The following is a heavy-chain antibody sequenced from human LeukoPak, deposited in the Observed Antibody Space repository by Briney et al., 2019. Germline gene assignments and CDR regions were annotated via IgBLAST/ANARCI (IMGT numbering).Heavy chain of an antibody. CDR1: GFTVSSNY. Sequence: GGSLRLSCAASGFTVSSNYMSWVRQAPGKGLEWVSIIYSGGSTFYADSVKGRFTISRDNAKNAVYLQMNSLRVEDTAIYYCARDSPYGLGSYGWLDPWGQGTLVIVSS. J-gene: IGHJ5*02. CDR2: IYSGGST. V-gene: IGHV3-53*01. D-gene: IGHD3-10*01. CDR3: ARDSPYGLGSYGWLDP.